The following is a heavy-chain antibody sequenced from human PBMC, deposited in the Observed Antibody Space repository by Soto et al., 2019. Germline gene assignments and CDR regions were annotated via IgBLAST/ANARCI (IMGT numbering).Heavy chain of an antibody. D-gene: IGHD3-10*01. CDR2: VYSGGST. CDR1: GFTVSSNY. Sequence: GGPLRLSCAASGFTVSSNYMSWVRQAPGKGLEWVSVVYSGGSTYYADSVKGRFTISRDNSKNTLYLQMNSLRAEDTAVYYCARAYYGSGSYYYYYYYMDVWGKGTTVTVSS. CDR3: ARAYYGSGSYYYYYYYMDV. V-gene: IGHV3-53*01. J-gene: IGHJ6*03.